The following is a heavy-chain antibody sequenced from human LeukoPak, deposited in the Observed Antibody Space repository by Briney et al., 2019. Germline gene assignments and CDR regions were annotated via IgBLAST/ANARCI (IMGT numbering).Heavy chain of an antibody. Sequence: GESLKISCKTSGYNFANYWIGWVRQMPGKGLEWMGIIYPGDSDTRYSPSFQGQVTISADKSISTAYLQWSSLKASDTAMYYCASYDSSGYYQGFDYWGQGTLVTVSS. V-gene: IGHV5-51*01. CDR2: IYPGDSDT. CDR1: GYNFANYW. J-gene: IGHJ4*02. D-gene: IGHD3-22*01. CDR3: ASYDSSGYYQGFDY.